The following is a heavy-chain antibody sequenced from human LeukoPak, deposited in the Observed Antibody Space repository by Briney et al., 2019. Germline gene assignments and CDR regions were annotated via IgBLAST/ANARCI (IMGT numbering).Heavy chain of an antibody. D-gene: IGHD2-2*02. V-gene: IGHV4-61*02. CDR2: IYTSGST. CDR1: GGSISSGSYY. Sequence: KPSETLSLTCTVSGGSISSGSYYWSWIRQPAGKRLEWIGRIYTSGSTNYNPSLKSRVTISVDTSKNQFSLKPSSVTAADTAVDYCARDRGRGYCSSTSCYTPPNWFDPWGQGTLVTVSS. CDR3: ARDRGRGYCSSTSCYTPPNWFDP. J-gene: IGHJ5*02.